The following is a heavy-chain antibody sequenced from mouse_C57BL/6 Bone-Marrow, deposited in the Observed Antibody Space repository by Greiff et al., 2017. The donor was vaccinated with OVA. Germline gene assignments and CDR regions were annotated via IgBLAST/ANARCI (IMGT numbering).Heavy chain of an antibody. V-gene: IGHV2-5*01. CDR2: IWRGGST. J-gene: IGHJ4*01. CDR1: GFSLTSYG. Sequence: VQLQESGPGLVQPSQSLSITCTVSGFSLTSYGVHWVRQSPGKGLEWLGVIWRGGSTDYNAAFMSRLSITKDNSKSQVFFKINSLQADDTAIYYCAKRGPDAQATYAMDYWGQGTSVTVSS. D-gene: IGHD3-2*02. CDR3: AKRGPDAQATYAMDY.